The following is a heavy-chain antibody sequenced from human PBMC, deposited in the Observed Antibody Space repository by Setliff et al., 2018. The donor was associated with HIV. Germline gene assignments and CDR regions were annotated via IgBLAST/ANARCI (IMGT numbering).Heavy chain of an antibody. J-gene: IGHJ4*02. V-gene: IGHV1-8*02. Sequence: SVKASSKASGYTFTSYDINGVRQATEQGLEWMGWMNPNSGNTGYAQKFQGRVTMSRNTSISTAYMELSSLRSEDTAVYYCARVIWSGYYKPLGYWGQGTLVTVSS. D-gene: IGHD3-3*01. CDR1: GYTFTSYD. CDR3: ARVIWSGYYKPLGY. CDR2: MNPNSGNT.